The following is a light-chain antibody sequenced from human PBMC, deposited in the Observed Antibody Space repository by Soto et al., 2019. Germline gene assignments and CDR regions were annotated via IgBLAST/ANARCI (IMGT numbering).Light chain of an antibody. CDR1: SSNIGSNY. CDR3: AVRDDSLSGHWV. V-gene: IGLV1-47*01. J-gene: IGLJ3*02. Sequence: QSALTQPPSASGTPGQRVTISCSGSSSNIGSNYVSWYQHLPGAAPKLLIYRSDQRPSGVPDRFSGSKSGTSASLAISGLRSEDEADYFCAVRDDSLSGHWVFGGETKLTVL. CDR2: RSD.